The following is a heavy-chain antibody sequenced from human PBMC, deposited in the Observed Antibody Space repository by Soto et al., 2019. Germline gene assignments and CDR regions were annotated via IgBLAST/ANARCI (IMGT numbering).Heavy chain of an antibody. CDR2: IIPIFGTA. CDR1: GGTFSSYA. D-gene: IGHD2-21*02. J-gene: IGHJ4*02. Sequence: QVQLVQSGAEVKKPGSSVKVSCKASGGTFSSYAISWVRQDPGQGLEWMGGIIPIFGTANYAQKFQGRVTITADESTSTAYMELSSLRSEDTAVYYCARSTPRGYCGGDCYFDYWGQGTLVTVSS. V-gene: IGHV1-69*01. CDR3: ARSTPRGYCGGDCYFDY.